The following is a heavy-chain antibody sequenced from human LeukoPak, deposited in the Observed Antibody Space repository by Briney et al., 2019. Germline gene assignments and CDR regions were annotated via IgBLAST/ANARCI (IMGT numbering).Heavy chain of an antibody. CDR2: INPSGGST. D-gene: IGHD2-21*02. CDR1: GYTLTSYY. J-gene: IGHJ3*02. Sequence: EASVKVSCKASGYTLTSYYMHCVRQAPGQGLEWMGIINPSGGSTSYAQKLQGRVTMTRDMSTSTVYMELSSLRSEDTAVYYCEVSPVAYCGGDCYPDAFDIWGQGTMVTVSS. V-gene: IGHV1-46*01. CDR3: EVSPVAYCGGDCYPDAFDI.